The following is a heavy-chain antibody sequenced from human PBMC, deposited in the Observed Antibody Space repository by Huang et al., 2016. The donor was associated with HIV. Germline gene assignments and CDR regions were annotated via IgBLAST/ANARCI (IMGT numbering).Heavy chain of an antibody. CDR2: VAPESGET. Sequence: QVQLVQSRAEVKKPGASVKVSCKVSEYTLTELSIHWVRQPPGKGLEWMGGVAPESGETIYEQKFQGRVTMTEDTSTETAFMELSGLRPEDTAVYYCATGFDFFFDFWGQGTLVTVSS. V-gene: IGHV1-24*01. CDR1: EYTLTELS. J-gene: IGHJ4*02. D-gene: IGHD3-9*01. CDR3: ATGFDFFFDF.